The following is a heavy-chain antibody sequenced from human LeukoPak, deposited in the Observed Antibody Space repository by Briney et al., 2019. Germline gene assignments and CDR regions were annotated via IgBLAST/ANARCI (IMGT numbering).Heavy chain of an antibody. J-gene: IGHJ4*02. Sequence: GGSLRLSCAASGFTFSSNEMNWVRQAPGKGLEWVAVISYDGSNKYYADSVKGRFTISRDNSKNTLYLQMNSLRAEDTAVYYCAKDGSAVAAPFGYWGQGTLVTVSS. CDR2: ISYDGSNK. CDR3: AKDGSAVAAPFGY. CDR1: GFTFSSNE. D-gene: IGHD6-19*01. V-gene: IGHV3-30*18.